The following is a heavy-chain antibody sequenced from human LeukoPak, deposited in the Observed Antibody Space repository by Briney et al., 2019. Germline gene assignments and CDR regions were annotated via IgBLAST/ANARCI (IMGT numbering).Heavy chain of an antibody. CDR3: ARLQYCTDGVCSFAFDI. CDR2: IYYSGST. J-gene: IGHJ3*02. V-gene: IGHV4-39*01. D-gene: IGHD2-8*01. CDR1: GGSISSSTYY. Sequence: PSETLSLTCTVSGGSISSSTYYCVWIRQPPGKGLEWIGSIYYSGSTYYNPSLKSRVTISGDTSKNQFFLKLNSVTAADTAVYYCARLQYCTDGVCSFAFDIWGQGTMVTVSS.